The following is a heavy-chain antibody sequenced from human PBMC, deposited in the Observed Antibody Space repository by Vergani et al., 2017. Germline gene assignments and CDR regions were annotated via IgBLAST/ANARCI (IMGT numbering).Heavy chain of an antibody. Sequence: QVQLQQWGAGLLKPSETLSLTCAVYGGSFSGYYWSWICQPPGKGLEWIGEINHSGSTNYNPSLKSRVTISVDTSKNQFSLKLSSVTAADTAVYYCAGGLWGGSYTAPMLMRYYFDYWGQGTLVTVSS. D-gene: IGHD1-26*01. V-gene: IGHV4-34*01. J-gene: IGHJ4*02. CDR3: AGGLWGGSYTAPMLMRYYFDY. CDR2: INHSGST. CDR1: GGSFSGYY.